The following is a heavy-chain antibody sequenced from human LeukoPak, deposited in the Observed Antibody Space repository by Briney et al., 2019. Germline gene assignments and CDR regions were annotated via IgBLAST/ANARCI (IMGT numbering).Heavy chain of an antibody. Sequence: GESLKISCKVSGYSFTTYWIGWVRQMPGKGLEWMGIFFPGDSVFRYSPSFQGQVTITADKSISTAYLQWSSLKASDTAMYFCARRYCGGDSCYSGAFDIWGQGTMVTVS. D-gene: IGHD2-15*01. CDR3: ARRYCGGDSCYSGAFDI. CDR1: GYSFTTYW. V-gene: IGHV5-51*01. CDR2: FFPGDSVF. J-gene: IGHJ3*02.